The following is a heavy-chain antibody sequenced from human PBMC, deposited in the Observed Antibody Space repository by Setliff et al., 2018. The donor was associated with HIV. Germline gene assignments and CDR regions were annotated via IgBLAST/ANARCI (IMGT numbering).Heavy chain of an antibody. CDR3: GRVRFGELFGAFDI. CDR2: IYYSGST. V-gene: IGHV4-59*01. J-gene: IGHJ3*02. D-gene: IGHD3-10*01. CDR1: GGSMSSYY. Sequence: SETLSLTCTVSGGSMSSYYWSWIRQPPGKGLEWVGYIYYSGSTNYNPSLKSRVSISVDTSKNQFSLKLSSVTAADTAMYYCGRVRFGELFGAFDIWGQGIMVTVSS.